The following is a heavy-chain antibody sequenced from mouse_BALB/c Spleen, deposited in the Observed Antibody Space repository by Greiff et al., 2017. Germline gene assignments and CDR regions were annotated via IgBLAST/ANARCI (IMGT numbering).Heavy chain of an antibody. D-gene: IGHD1-1*01. CDR1: GFSFTGYG. Sequence: QVQLKESGPGLVAPSQSLSITCTVSGFSFTGYGVNWVRQPPGKGLEWLGMIWGDGSTDYNSALKSRLSISKDNSKSQVFLKMNSLQTDDTARYYCAGLRDRYLDVWGAGTTVTVSS. CDR3: AGLRDRYLDV. J-gene: IGHJ1*01. V-gene: IGHV2-6-7*01. CDR2: IWGDGST.